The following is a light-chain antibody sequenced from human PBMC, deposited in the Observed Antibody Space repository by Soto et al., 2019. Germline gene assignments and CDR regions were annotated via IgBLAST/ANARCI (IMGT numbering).Light chain of an antibody. J-gene: IGKJ1*01. CDR2: RAS. V-gene: IGKV1-5*03. Sequence: DIQMTQSPSTLSASIGDRVTITCRASQSINNWLAWYQQEPGKAPKHLIYRASTLQSGVPSRFSGSGSGTDFTLSISSLQPDDFATYYCQHYNSYPPWTFGQGTTVEIK. CDR1: QSINNW. CDR3: QHYNSYPPWT.